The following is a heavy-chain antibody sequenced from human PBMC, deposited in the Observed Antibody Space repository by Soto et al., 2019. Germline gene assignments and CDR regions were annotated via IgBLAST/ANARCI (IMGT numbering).Heavy chain of an antibody. Sequence: EVQLVESGGGVVRPGGSLRLSCAASGFTFDHYGMSWVRQAPGKGLEWVSGINWNGGTTGYADSVKGRFTISRDNAKNSVYLQMNSLRSEDTALYYCARGGTVPGDWIENWFDPWGQGTRVTVSS. CDR3: ARGGTVPGDWIENWFDP. CDR2: INWNGGTT. V-gene: IGHV3-20*04. J-gene: IGHJ5*02. CDR1: GFTFDHYG. D-gene: IGHD6-19*01.